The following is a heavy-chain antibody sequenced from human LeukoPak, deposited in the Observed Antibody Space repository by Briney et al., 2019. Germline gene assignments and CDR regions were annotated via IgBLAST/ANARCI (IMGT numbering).Heavy chain of an antibody. CDR3: ARRKWWDSSGYGAGAFDI. CDR2: IYHSGST. D-gene: IGHD3-22*01. V-gene: IGHV4-4*02. Sequence: SETLSLTCGVSGGSIRSSNWWSSVRQPPGKGLEWIGEIYHSGSTNYNPSLKSRVTISVDKSKNQFSLKLSSVTAADTAVYYCARRKWWDSSGYGAGAFDIWGQGTMVTVSS. J-gene: IGHJ3*02. CDR1: GGSIRSSNW.